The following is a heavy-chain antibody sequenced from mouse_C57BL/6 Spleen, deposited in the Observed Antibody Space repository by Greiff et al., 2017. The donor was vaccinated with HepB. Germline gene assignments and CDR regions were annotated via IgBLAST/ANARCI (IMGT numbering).Heavy chain of an antibody. CDR1: GFNIKDDY. CDR3: TTRWLLRSYYAMDY. Sequence: VQLKESGAELVRPGASVKLSCTASGFNIKDDYMHWVKQRPEQGLEWIGWIDPENGDTEYASKFQGKATITADTSSNTAYLQLSSLTSEDTAVYYCTTRWLLRSYYAMDYWGQGTSVTVSS. V-gene: IGHV14-4*01. CDR2: IDPENGDT. D-gene: IGHD2-3*01. J-gene: IGHJ4*01.